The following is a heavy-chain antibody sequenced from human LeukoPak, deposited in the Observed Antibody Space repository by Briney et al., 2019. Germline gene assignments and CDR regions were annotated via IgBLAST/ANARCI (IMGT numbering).Heavy chain of an antibody. CDR3: ARSLYYDTRSFDY. J-gene: IGHJ4*02. Sequence: SETLSLTCTVSGGSISSYYWSWIRQPPGKVLEWIGYIYYSGSTNYNPSLKSRVTISVDTSKNQFSLKLSSVTAADTAVYYCARSLYYDTRSFDYWGQGTLVTVSS. CDR2: IYYSGST. D-gene: IGHD3-22*01. V-gene: IGHV4-59*08. CDR1: GGSISSYY.